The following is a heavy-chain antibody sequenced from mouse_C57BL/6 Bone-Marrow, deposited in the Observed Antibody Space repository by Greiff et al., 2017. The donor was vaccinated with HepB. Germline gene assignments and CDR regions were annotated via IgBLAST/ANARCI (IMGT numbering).Heavy chain of an antibody. J-gene: IGHJ3*01. D-gene: IGHD3-2*02. V-gene: IGHV1-55*01. CDR1: GYTFTSYW. CDR2: IYPGSGST. Sequence: VQLQQPGAELVKPGASVKMSCKASGYTFTSYWITWVKQRPGQGLEWIGDIYPGSGSTNYNEKFTSKATLTVDTSSSTAYMQLSSLTSEDSAVYYCAREENSSGYVAWFAYWGQGTLVTVSA. CDR3: AREENSSGYVAWFAY.